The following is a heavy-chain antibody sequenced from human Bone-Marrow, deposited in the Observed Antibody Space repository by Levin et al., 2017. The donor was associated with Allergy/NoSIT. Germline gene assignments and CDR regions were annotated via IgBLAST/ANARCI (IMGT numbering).Heavy chain of an antibody. CDR2: ISSSSSTI. J-gene: IGHJ5*02. V-gene: IGHV3-48*02. D-gene: IGHD3-22*01. CDR1: GFTFSSYS. Sequence: GESLKISCAASGFTFSSYSMNWVRQAPGKGLEWVSYISSSSSTIYYADSVKGRFTISRDNAKNSLYLQMNSLRDEDTAVYYCARDDSAVYYYDSSGSDLWGQGTLVTVSS. CDR3: ARDDSAVYYYDSSGSDL.